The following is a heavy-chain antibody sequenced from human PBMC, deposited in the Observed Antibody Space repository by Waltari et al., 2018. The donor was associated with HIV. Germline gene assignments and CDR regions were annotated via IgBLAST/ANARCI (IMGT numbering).Heavy chain of an antibody. V-gene: IGHV4-39*01. CDR2: IHYTGYT. CDR3: ARHKDYYYEPTALFLV. CDR1: AGSLDGSSFC. J-gene: IGHJ4*02. D-gene: IGHD3-22*01. Sequence: HLQLQESGPGLVKPSETLSLTCSVSAGSLDGSSFCWGWVRQSPGRGLEWIGSIHYTGYTYYNPSLESRVTVSVDTARNQFSLSLNSVTAADTALYYCARHKDYYYEPTALFLVWGRGLLVTVSS.